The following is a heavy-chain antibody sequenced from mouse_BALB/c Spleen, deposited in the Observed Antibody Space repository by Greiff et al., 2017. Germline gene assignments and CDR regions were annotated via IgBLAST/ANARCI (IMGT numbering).Heavy chain of an antibody. CDR3: ARYNGNYDYYAMDY. CDR1: GDSITSGY. V-gene: IGHV3-8*02. CDR2: ISYSGST. J-gene: IGHJ4*01. Sequence: DVKLVESGPSLVKPSQTLSLTCSVTGDSITSGYWNWIRKFPGNKLEYMGYISYSGSTYYNPSLKSRISITRDTSKNQYYLQLNSVTTEDTATYYCARYNGNYDYYAMDYWGQGTSVTVSS. D-gene: IGHD2-1*01.